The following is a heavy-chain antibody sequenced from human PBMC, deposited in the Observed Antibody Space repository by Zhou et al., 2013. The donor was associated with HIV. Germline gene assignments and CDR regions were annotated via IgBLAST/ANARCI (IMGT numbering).Heavy chain of an antibody. D-gene: IGHD1-26*01. CDR3: ARDRPGASSVASWDWFDP. V-gene: IGHV4-28*03. J-gene: IGHJ5*02. CDR2: ISYSGGT. Sequence: QVQLQESGPGLVKPSDTLSLTCAVSRYSINSNYWWGWIRQPPGKGLEWIGYISYSGGTISIPSLKSRVTISVDTSKNQFSLKLSSVTAADTAVYYCARDRPGASSVASWDWFDPWGQGTLVTVSS. CDR1: RYSINSNYW.